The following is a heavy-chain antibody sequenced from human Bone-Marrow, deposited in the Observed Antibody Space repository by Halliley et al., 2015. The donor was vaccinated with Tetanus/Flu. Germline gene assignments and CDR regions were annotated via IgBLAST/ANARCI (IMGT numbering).Heavy chain of an antibody. CDR3: ARAGGPYFDLDF. J-gene: IGHJ4*02. CDR2: IYSGGNT. D-gene: IGHD3-3*01. Sequence: WIGYIYSGGNTHHNPTLKSRVAISVDTSKSQFSLTLTSVTAADRAVYFCARAGGPYFDLDFWGQGTLVTVSS. V-gene: IGHV4-59*01.